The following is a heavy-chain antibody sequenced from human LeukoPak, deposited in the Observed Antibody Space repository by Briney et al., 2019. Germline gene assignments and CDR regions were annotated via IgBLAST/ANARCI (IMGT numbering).Heavy chain of an antibody. V-gene: IGHV4-34*01. CDR3: ARDRTLYCSGGSCSYYYYYYYMDV. Sequence: SETLSLTCAVYGGSFSGYYWSWIRQPPGKGLEWIGEINHSGSTNYNPSLKSRVTISVDTSKNQFSLKLSSVTAADTAVYYCARDRTLYCSGGSCSYYYYYYYMDVWGKGTTVTVSS. CDR2: INHSGST. CDR1: GGSFSGYY. D-gene: IGHD2-15*01. J-gene: IGHJ6*03.